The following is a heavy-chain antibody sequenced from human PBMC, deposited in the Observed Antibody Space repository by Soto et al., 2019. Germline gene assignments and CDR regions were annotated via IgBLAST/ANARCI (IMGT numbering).Heavy chain of an antibody. J-gene: IGHJ3*02. V-gene: IGHV4-59*01. CDR1: GGSISSYY. Sequence: TSETLSLTCTVSGGSISSYYWSWIRQPPGKGLEWIGYIYYSGSTNYNPSLKSRVTISVDTSKNQFSLKLSSVTAADTAVYYCARMTDYYDSSGLLGEAFDIWGQGTMVTVSS. D-gene: IGHD3-22*01. CDR3: ARMTDYYDSSGLLGEAFDI. CDR2: IYYSGST.